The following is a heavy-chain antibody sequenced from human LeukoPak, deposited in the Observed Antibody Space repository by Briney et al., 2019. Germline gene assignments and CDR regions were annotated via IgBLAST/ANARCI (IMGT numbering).Heavy chain of an antibody. J-gene: IGHJ4*02. CDR2: ITTRGSYI. D-gene: IGHD3-10*01. CDR1: GFTFKTYS. Sequence: GGSLRLSCAASGFTFKTYSMIWVRQAPGKGLEWVSSITTRGSYINYADSVKGRFTISRDNAKNSLFLQMNSLRVEDTAVYYCARGGEDYNVYPLHWGQGTLVTVSS. CDR3: ARGGEDYNVYPLH. V-gene: IGHV3-21*01.